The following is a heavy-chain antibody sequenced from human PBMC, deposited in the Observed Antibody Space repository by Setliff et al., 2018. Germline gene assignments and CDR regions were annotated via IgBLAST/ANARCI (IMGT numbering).Heavy chain of an antibody. Sequence: GASVKVSCKTSGFHFITYGFSWVRQAPGQGLEWMGWISPYSGETNNAQKFQDRLSATADTSSKTIYMELRSLTSDDTAVYFCTTSRAPRVVLAADFDLWGQGTLVTVSS. D-gene: IGHD2-21*01. CDR2: ISPYSGET. CDR1: GFHFITYG. V-gene: IGHV1-18*01. J-gene: IGHJ4*02. CDR3: TTSRAPRVVLAADFDL.